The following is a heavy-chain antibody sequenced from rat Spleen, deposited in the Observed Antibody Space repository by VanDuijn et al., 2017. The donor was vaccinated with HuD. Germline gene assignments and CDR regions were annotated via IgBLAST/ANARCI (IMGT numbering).Heavy chain of an antibody. CDR3: ARQWDY. Sequence: EVQLVESGGGLVQPGRSLKLPCAASGLSFSNYDMAWVRQAPTKGLEWVATISFDGSATYYRDSVKGRFTIFRDNAKSTLFLQMDSLRSGDTATDSCARQWDYWGQGVMVTVSS. CDR1: GLSFSNYD. CDR2: ISFDGSAT. V-gene: IGHV5-7*01. J-gene: IGHJ2*01.